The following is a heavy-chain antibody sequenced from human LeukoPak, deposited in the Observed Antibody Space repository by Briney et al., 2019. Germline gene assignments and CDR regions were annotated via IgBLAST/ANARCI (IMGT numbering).Heavy chain of an antibody. V-gene: IGHV4-59*12. D-gene: IGHD6-19*01. Sequence: SETLSLTCTVSGDSISTYYWSWIRQPPGKGLEWIGYIHYSGSTNYNPSLRSRVTISVDTPKNQVSLNLGSVTVADTAVYYCARAGSGWSLDCWGQGALVTVSS. CDR2: IHYSGST. J-gene: IGHJ4*02. CDR1: GDSISTYY. CDR3: ARAGSGWSLDC.